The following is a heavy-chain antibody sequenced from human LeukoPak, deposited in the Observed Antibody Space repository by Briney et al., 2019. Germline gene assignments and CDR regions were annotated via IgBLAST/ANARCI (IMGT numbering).Heavy chain of an antibody. CDR2: IYYSGST. Sequence: PSETLSLTCTVSGGSISSYYWSWIRQPPGKGLVWIGYIYYSGSTNYNPSLKSRVTISVDTSKNQFSLKLSSVTAADTAVYYCARHVGLQAWFDPWGQGTLVTVSS. CDR1: GGSISSYY. CDR3: ARHVGLQAWFDP. D-gene: IGHD1-26*01. V-gene: IGHV4-59*08. J-gene: IGHJ5*02.